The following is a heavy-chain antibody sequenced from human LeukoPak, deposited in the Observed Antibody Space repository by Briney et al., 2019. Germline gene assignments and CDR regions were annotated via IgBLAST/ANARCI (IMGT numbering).Heavy chain of an antibody. CDR3: ARARRGGGDFTFDY. Sequence: GGSLRLSCAASGFTFSSYDMHWVRQATGKGLEWVSAIGTAGDTYYPGSVKGRFTISRENAKNSLYLQTNSLRAGDTAVYYCARARRGGGDFTFDYWGQGTLVTVSS. CDR1: GFTFSSYD. D-gene: IGHD2-21*02. CDR2: IGTAGDT. J-gene: IGHJ4*02. V-gene: IGHV3-13*04.